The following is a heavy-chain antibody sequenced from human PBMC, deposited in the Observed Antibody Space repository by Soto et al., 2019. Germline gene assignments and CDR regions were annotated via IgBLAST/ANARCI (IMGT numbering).Heavy chain of an antibody. J-gene: IGHJ5*02. D-gene: IGHD6-13*01. Sequence: SVKVSCKASGGTFSSYAISWVRQAPGQGLEWMGGIIPIFGTANYAQKFQGRVTITADESTSTAYMELSSLRSEDTAVYYCARDPYGKGIAAAGTLDPWGQGTLVTVSS. CDR1: GGTFSSYA. V-gene: IGHV1-69*13. CDR2: IIPIFGTA. CDR3: ARDPYGKGIAAAGTLDP.